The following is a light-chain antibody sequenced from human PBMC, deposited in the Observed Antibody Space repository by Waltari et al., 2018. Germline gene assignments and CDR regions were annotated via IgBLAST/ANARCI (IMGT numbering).Light chain of an antibody. CDR2: KTS. CDR3: QYYDNLPMFS. CDR1: QDIGVY. J-gene: IGKJ2*01. Sequence: DIQLTQSPSSLAASVGDRVTLTCRASQDIGVYLNWYQQQPGKAPKLLIYKTSILNTGVPSRFSGGASRTDYTLTITNLQPEDIATDSCQYYDNLPMFSFGPGTKVEIK. V-gene: IGKV1-33*01.